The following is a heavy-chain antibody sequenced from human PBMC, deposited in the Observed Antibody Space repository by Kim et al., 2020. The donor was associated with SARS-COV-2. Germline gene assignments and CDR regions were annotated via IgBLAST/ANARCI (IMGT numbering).Heavy chain of an antibody. J-gene: IGHJ4*02. V-gene: IGHV3-66*01. D-gene: IGHD6-13*01. CDR1: GFSVSSNY. Sequence: GGSLRLSCAVFGFSVSSNYMSWVRQAPGKGLEWVSVIYSGGSTYYADSVKGRFTISRDNSKNTLYLQMNGLRAEDTAVYSCARGISSSWYSFDYWGQGTLVTVSS. CDR2: IYSGGST. CDR3: ARGISSSWYSFDY.